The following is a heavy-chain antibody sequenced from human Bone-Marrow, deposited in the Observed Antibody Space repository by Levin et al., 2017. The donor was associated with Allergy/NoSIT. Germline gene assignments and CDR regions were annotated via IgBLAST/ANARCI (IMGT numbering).Heavy chain of an antibody. J-gene: IGHJ4*02. CDR3: AKDRGSKYSSSWPISWREYYFDY. D-gene: IGHD6-13*01. CDR1: GFTFSSYA. Sequence: ETLSLTCAASGFTFSSYAMSWVRQAPGKGLEWVSAISGSGGSTYYADSVKGRFTISRDNSKNTLYLQMNSLRAEDTAVYYCAKDRGSKYSSSWPISWREYYFDYWGQGTLVTVSS. V-gene: IGHV3-23*01. CDR2: ISGSGGST.